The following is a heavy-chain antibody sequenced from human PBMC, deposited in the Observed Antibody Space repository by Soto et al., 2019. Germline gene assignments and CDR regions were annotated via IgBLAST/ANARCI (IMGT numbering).Heavy chain of an antibody. V-gene: IGHV3-30*18. CDR2: ISYDGSNK. CDR1: GFTFSSYG. J-gene: IGHJ4*02. D-gene: IGHD6-13*01. CDR3: AKGPWGHSSSWSLDY. Sequence: PWGSLRISCAASGFTFSSYGMHWVRQAPRKGLEWVAVISYDGSNKYYADSVKGRFTISRDNSKNTLYLQMNSLRAEDTAVYYCAKGPWGHSSSWSLDYWGQGTLVTVSS.